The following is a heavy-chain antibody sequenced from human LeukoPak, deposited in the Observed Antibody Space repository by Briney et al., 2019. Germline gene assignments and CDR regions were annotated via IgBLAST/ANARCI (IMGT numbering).Heavy chain of an antibody. CDR3: ASAPLYCSGGSCYSGNY. CDR2: ISSSSSYI. J-gene: IGHJ4*02. D-gene: IGHD2-15*01. V-gene: IGHV3-21*01. CDR1: GFTFSSYS. Sequence: GGSLRLSCAASGFTFSSYSMNWVRQAPGKGLEWVSSISSSSSYIYYADSVKGRFTISRDNAKNSLYLQMNSLRAEDTAVYYCASAPLYCSGGSCYSGNYWGQGTLVTVSS.